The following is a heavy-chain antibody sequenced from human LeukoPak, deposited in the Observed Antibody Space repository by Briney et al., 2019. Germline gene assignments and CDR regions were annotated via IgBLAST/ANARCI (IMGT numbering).Heavy chain of an antibody. V-gene: IGHV3-7*01. D-gene: IGHD3-16*01. CDR3: EGAGVGEGY. Sequence: GGSLRLSCAASGFTFSGYWMTWVRQAPGKGLEWVANIKHDGSEKYYVDSVKGRFTISRDNAKNSLYLQMNSLRAEDTAVYYCEGAGVGEGYWGQGTLVTVSS. CDR2: IKHDGSEK. J-gene: IGHJ4*02. CDR1: GFTFSGYW.